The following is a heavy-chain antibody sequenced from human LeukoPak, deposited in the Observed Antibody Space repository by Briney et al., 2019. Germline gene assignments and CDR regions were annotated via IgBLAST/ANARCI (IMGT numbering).Heavy chain of an antibody. Sequence: SETLSLTCTVSGDSISSYYWSWIRQPAGKGLEWIGRIYTSGNTNYNPSLRSRVTMSVDTSKNQFSLKLTSVTAADTAVYYCARAIPRGEQWYDAFDIWGQGCIVTVSS. J-gene: IGHJ3*02. CDR1: GDSISSYY. CDR3: ARAIPRGEQWYDAFDI. V-gene: IGHV4-4*07. CDR2: IYTSGNT. D-gene: IGHD6-19*01.